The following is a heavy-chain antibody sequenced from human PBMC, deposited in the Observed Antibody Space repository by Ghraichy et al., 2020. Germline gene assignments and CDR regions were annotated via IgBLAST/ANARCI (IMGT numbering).Heavy chain of an antibody. Sequence: SETLSLTCAVYGGSFSGYYWSWIRQPPGKGLEWIGEINHSGSTNYNPSLKSRVTISVDTSKNQFSLKLSSVTAADTAVYYCARLSVTTKGIYYYGMDVWGQGTTVTVSS. CDR1: GGSFSGYY. CDR2: INHSGST. J-gene: IGHJ6*02. V-gene: IGHV4-34*01. D-gene: IGHD4-11*01. CDR3: ARLSVTTKGIYYYGMDV.